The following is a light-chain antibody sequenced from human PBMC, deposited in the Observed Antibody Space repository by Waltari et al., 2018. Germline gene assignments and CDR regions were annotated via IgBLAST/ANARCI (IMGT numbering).Light chain of an antibody. J-gene: IGKJ5*01. CDR3: QQRNSYPIT. CDR2: TAS. V-gene: IGKV1-9*01. CDR1: QGISSY. Sequence: TCRASQGISSYLAWYQQKPGKAPKLLIHTASTLQSGVPSRFSGSGSGTDFTLSISSLRPEDFATYYCQQRNSYPITFGQGTRLEIK.